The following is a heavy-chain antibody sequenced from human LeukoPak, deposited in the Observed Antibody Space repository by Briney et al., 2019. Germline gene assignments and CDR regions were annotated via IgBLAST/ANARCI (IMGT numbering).Heavy chain of an antibody. CDR3: ASLSSSDWYGDY. V-gene: IGHV3-48*02. CDR1: GFTFNTYT. Sequence: GGSLRLSCAASGFTFNTYTMNWVRQAPGKGLEWLSYISSSSSNMYYADSVKGRFTISRDNAENSLYLQMSSLGDDDTAVYYCASLSSSDWYGDYWGQGTLVTVSS. D-gene: IGHD6-19*01. J-gene: IGHJ4*02. CDR2: ISSSSSNM.